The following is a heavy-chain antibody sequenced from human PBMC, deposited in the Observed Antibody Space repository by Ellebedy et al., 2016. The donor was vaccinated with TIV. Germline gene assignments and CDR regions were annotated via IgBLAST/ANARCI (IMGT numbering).Heavy chain of an antibody. CDR2: MYSSGTT. CDR1: GITVSNNY. J-gene: IGHJ4*02. CDR3: ARDPPAITYRTWG. V-gene: IGHV3-66*01. Sequence: GGSLRLXCAASGITVSNNYMRWVRQAPGKGLEWVSLMYSSGTTHYADSVKGRFIISRDSSKNTLYLQMNSLRVEDTAVYYCARDPPAITYRTWGWGQGTLVTVSS. D-gene: IGHD5-24*01.